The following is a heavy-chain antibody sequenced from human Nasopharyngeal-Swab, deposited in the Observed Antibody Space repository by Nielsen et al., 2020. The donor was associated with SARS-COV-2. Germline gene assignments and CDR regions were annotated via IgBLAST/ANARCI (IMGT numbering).Heavy chain of an antibody. J-gene: IGHJ4*02. V-gene: IGHV3-74*01. D-gene: IGHD3-9*01. Sequence: GGSLRLSCAVSGSIFSDSWIHWIRQAPGKGLVWVSRINSEGSRTGYADSVKGRFTISRDNAKNTVYVQMNSLRAEDTGVYYCARDFDKTVDWGQGTLVTVSS. CDR2: INSEGSRT. CDR1: GSIFSDSW. CDR3: ARDFDKTVD.